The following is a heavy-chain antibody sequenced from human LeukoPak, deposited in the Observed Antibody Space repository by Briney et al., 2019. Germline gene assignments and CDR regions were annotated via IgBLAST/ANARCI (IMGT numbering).Heavy chain of an antibody. J-gene: IGHJ5*02. Sequence: SETLSLTCTVSGGSISTYYWSWIRQPPGKGLEWIGYISKSGSTKYNPSLKSRVTISKHTSKNQFSLKLSSVTAADTAVYYCARASITATGNPNWFDPWGQGTLVTVSS. CDR1: GGSISTYY. D-gene: IGHD6-13*01. V-gene: IGHV4-59*01. CDR3: ARASITATGNPNWFDP. CDR2: ISKSGST.